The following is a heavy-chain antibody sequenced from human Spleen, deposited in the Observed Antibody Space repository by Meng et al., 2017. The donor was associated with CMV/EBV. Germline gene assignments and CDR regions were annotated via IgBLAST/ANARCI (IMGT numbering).Heavy chain of an antibody. V-gene: IGHV4-34*01. CDR2: INHSGST. CDR3: ARGMAAAYRY. Sequence: SETLSLTCAVYGGSFSGYYWSWIGQPPGKGLEWIGEINHSGSTNYNPSPKSRDTISVDTSKNQFSLKLRSVTAADTAVYYSARGMAAAYRYWGQGTLVTVSS. J-gene: IGHJ4*02. D-gene: IGHD6-13*01. CDR1: GGSFSGYY.